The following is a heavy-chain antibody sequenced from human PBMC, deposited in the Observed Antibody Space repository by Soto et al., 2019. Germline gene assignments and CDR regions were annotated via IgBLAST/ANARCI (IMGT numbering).Heavy chain of an antibody. V-gene: IGHV4-30-2*06. Sequence: TLSLPCTASGASISYGGFSWSWIRQSPGQCLEWSGDTSHHGNTYLLPSSNSRLTRTRDRTRNQSSLKLSSVTAADMAVYYCARCGGYDSFDYRGPGGLVTVSS. J-gene: IGHJ4*02. D-gene: IGHD5-12*01. CDR1: GASISYGGFS. CDR3: ARCGGYDSFDY. CDR2: TSHHGNT.